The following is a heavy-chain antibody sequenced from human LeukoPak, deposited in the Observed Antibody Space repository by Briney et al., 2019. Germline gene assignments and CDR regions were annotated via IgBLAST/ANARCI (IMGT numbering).Heavy chain of an antibody. D-gene: IGHD3-22*01. CDR2: IIPIFGTA. CDR3: AREDNYYDTPTFDY. Sequence: PQASVKVSCKASGGTFSSYAISWVRQAPGQGLEWMGGIIPIFGTANYAQKFQGRVTITADESTSTAYMELSSLRSEDTTVYYCAREDNYYDTPTFDYWGQGTLVTASS. CDR1: GGTFSSYA. V-gene: IGHV1-69*13. J-gene: IGHJ4*02.